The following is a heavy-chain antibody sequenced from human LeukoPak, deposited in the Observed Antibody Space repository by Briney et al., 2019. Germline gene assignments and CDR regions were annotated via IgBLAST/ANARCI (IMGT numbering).Heavy chain of an antibody. CDR1: GYSFTSYW. D-gene: IGHD3-22*01. CDR2: IYPGDSDT. V-gene: IGHV5-51*01. CDR3: ARLSYYYDSSGLIFDY. J-gene: IGHJ4*02. Sequence: GESLKISCKGSGYSFTSYWIGWVRQMPGKGLEWMGIIYPGDSDTRYSPSFQGQVTISADKSISTAYLQWSSLKASDTAMYYCARLSYYYDSSGLIFDYWGQGTLVTVSS.